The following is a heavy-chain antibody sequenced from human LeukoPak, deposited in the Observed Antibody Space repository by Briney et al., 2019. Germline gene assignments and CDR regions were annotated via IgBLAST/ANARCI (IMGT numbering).Heavy chain of an antibody. D-gene: IGHD1-26*01. CDR3: ARGIDGVGACFDY. V-gene: IGHV3-33*01. CDR1: GFTFSSYG. Sequence: GGSLRLSCAASGFTFSSYGMHWVRQAPGKGLEWVAVIWYDGSNKYYADSVKGRFTISRDNSKNTLYLQMNSLRAEDTAVYYCARGIDGVGACFDYWGQGILVTVSS. J-gene: IGHJ4*02. CDR2: IWYDGSNK.